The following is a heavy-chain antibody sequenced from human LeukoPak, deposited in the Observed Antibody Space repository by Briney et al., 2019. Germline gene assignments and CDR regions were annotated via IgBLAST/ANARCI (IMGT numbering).Heavy chain of an antibody. Sequence: SETLSLTCTVSGGSISSYYWSWIRQPPGKGLEWIGSIYYSGSTYYNPSLKSRVTISVDTSKNQFSLKLSSVTAADTAVYYCALGARAFDYWGQGTLVTVSS. CDR3: ALGARAFDY. J-gene: IGHJ4*02. CDR2: IYYSGST. CDR1: GGSISSYY. D-gene: IGHD1-26*01. V-gene: IGHV4-59*05.